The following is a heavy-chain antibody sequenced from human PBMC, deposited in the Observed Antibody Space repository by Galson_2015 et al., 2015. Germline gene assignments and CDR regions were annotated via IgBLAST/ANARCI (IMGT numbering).Heavy chain of an antibody. CDR1: GFTVSNNF. CDR2: IYSGGSGGNT. V-gene: IGHV3-53*01. Sequence: SLRLSCAASGFTVSNNFMNWVRQAPGKGLEWVSVIYSGGSGGNTYYADSVKGRFTISRDNSKNTLYLQMNSLRADDTVVYFCARWAAGTYNWFDPWGRGTLVTVSS. J-gene: IGHJ5*02. D-gene: IGHD6-13*01. CDR3: ARWAAGTYNWFDP.